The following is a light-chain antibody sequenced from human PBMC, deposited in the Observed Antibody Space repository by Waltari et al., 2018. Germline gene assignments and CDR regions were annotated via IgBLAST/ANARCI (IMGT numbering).Light chain of an antibody. J-gene: IGLJ3*02. CDR1: SGHSSYV. Sequence: QLVLTQPPSASASLGASVKLTCTLSSGHSSYVIAWHQHQPGKGPRYLMKVNSDGSHFKGDGIPDRFSGSSSGAEGYLTISSLQSEDEADYYCQTWGTGILSWVFGGGTKLTVL. V-gene: IGLV4-69*01. CDR2: VNSDGSH. CDR3: QTWGTGILSWV.